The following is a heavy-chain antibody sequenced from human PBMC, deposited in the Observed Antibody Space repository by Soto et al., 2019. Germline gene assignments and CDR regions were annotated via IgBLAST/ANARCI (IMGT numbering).Heavy chain of an antibody. Sequence: GGSLRLSCAASGFTFSSYAMSWVRQAPGKGLEWVSAISGSGGSTYYADSMKGRFTISRDNSKNTLYLQMNSLRAEDTAVYYCAKDPQTYCSSTSCYFDYWGQGTLVTVSS. CDR1: GFTFSSYA. J-gene: IGHJ4*02. D-gene: IGHD2-2*01. CDR2: ISGSGGST. CDR3: AKDPQTYCSSTSCYFDY. V-gene: IGHV3-23*01.